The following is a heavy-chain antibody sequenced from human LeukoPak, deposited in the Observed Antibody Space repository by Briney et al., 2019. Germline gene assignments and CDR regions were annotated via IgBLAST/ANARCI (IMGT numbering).Heavy chain of an antibody. CDR3: ATAGRRGYYRNFDS. J-gene: IGHJ4*02. V-gene: IGHV1-24*01. CDR1: GYTLTELS. D-gene: IGHD3-22*01. Sequence: GASVKVSCKVSGYTLTELSMHWVRQAPGKGLEWMGGFDPEDGETIYAQNFQGRVTMTEDTPTHTAYMELSSLRSEDTAVYYCATAGRRGYYRNFDSWGQGTLVTVSS. CDR2: FDPEDGET.